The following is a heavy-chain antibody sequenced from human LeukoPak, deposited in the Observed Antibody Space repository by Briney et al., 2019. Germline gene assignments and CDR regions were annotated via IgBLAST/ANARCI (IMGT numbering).Heavy chain of an antibody. Sequence: GRSLRLSCAASGFTFSSYGMHWVRQAPGKGLEWVAVMSYNGQITYYADSVKGRFTISRDNSQNMLYLQMNSLRVDDTYVYYCAKVQLERRELLPNFDSWGQGTLVTVSS. D-gene: IGHD1-1*01. J-gene: IGHJ4*02. V-gene: IGHV3-30*18. CDR2: MSYNGQIT. CDR1: GFTFSSYG. CDR3: AKVQLERRELLPNFDS.